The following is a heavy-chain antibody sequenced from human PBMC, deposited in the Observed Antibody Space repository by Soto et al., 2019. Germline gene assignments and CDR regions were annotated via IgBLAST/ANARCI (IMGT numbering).Heavy chain of an antibody. V-gene: IGHV3-30*18. CDR1: GFTFSSYG. CDR3: AKDGIAAAGFDY. J-gene: IGHJ4*02. CDR2: ISYDGSNK. Sequence: QVQLVESGGGVVQPGRSLRLSCAASGFTFSSYGMHWVRQAPGKGLEWVAVISYDGSNKYYADSVKGRFTISRDNSKNKLYLQMNSLRAEDTAVYYCAKDGIAAAGFDYWGQGTLVTVSS. D-gene: IGHD6-13*01.